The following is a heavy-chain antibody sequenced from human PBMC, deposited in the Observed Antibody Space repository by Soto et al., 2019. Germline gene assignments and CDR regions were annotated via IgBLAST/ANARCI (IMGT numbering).Heavy chain of an antibody. D-gene: IGHD3-3*01. Sequence: EVQLLESGGGLVQPGGSLRLSCAASGFTFSSYAMSWVRQAPGKGLEWVSAISGSGGSTYYADSVKGRFTISRDNSKNTLDLQMNSLRAEDTAVYDCAKAEAAYYVFWSGYFTGLSYWGQGTLVTVSS. CDR2: ISGSGGST. V-gene: IGHV3-23*01. CDR1: GFTFSSYA. J-gene: IGHJ4*02. CDR3: AKAEAAYYVFWSGYFTGLSY.